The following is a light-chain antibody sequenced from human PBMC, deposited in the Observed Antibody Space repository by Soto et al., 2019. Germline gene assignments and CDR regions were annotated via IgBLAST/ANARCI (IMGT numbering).Light chain of an antibody. CDR3: QVRTDWPPFKYT. V-gene: IGKV3-11*01. Sequence: EILMTQSPVTLSVSPGGRATLSCRASRSVFSNLAWYRQRPGQAPRLLIYETSNRATGVPGRFSGSGSGTDFTLTISRLEPEDFAVYFCQVRTDWPPFKYTFGQGTKLEV. CDR2: ETS. CDR1: RSVFSN. J-gene: IGKJ2*01.